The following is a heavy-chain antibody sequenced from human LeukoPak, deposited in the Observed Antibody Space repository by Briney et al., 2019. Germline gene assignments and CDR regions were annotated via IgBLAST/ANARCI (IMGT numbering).Heavy chain of an antibody. CDR1: GASISSYSC. CDR3: VGDDTGFDP. CDR2: VFTSGRT. Sequence: SETLSLTCTVSGASISSYSCWSWIRQPAGKGLEWIGRVFTSGRTDYNPSLRSRVTMSLDTSKNQFSLKLNSVTAADTAVYYCVGDDTGFDPWGQGTLVTVSS. V-gene: IGHV4-4*07. J-gene: IGHJ5*02.